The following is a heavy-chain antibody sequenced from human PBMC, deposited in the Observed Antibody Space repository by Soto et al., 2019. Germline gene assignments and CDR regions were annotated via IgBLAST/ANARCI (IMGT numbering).Heavy chain of an antibody. J-gene: IGHJ4*02. CDR1: GGSISSGGYY. V-gene: IGHV4-31*03. CDR2: IYYSGST. CDR3: ARACGELLSDYFDY. Sequence: PSETLSLTCTVSGGSISSGGYYWSWIRQHPGKGLEWIGYIYYSGSTYYNPSLKSRVTISVDTSKNQFSLKLSSVTAADTAVYYCARACGELLSDYFDYWGQGTLVTVSS. D-gene: IGHD3-10*01.